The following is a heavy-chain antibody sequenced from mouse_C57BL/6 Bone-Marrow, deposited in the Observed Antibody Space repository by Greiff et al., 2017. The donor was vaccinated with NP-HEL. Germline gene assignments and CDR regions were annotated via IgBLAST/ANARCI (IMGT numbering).Heavy chain of an antibody. CDR1: GFTFSSYA. CDR3: ARGYGFYAMDY. V-gene: IGHV5-4*01. CDR2: ISDGGSYT. D-gene: IGHD1-1*01. J-gene: IGHJ4*01. Sequence: DVHLVESGGGLVKPGGSLKLSCAASGFTFSSYAMSWVRQTPEKRLEWVATISDGGSYTYYPDNVKGRFTISRDNAKNNLYLQMSHLKSEDTAIYYCARGYGFYAMDYWGQGTSVTVSS.